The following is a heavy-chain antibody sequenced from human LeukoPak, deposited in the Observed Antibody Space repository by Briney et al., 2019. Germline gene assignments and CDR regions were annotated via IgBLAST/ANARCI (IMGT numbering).Heavy chain of an antibody. CDR3: ARADFGGNSDY. D-gene: IGHD2-21*01. CDR2: IYHSGST. J-gene: IGHJ4*02. V-gene: IGHV4-38-2*02. CDR1: GYSISSGYY. Sequence: PSETLSLTCTVSGYSISSGYYWGWIRQPPGKGLEWIGSIYHSGSTYYNPSLKSRVTISVDTSKNQFSLKLSSVTAADTAVYYCARADFGGNSDYWGQGTLVTVSS.